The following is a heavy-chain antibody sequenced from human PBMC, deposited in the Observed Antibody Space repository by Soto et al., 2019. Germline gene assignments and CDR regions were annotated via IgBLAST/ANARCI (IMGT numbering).Heavy chain of an antibody. Sequence: QVQLVQSGAEVKKPGASVKVSCKASGYTFTSYYMHWVRQAPGQGLEWMGIINPSGGSTSYAQKFQGRVTMTRDPSTSTVYMELSSLRSEDTAVYYCARGARGKHGSGSYYYYGMDVWGQGTTVTVSS. CDR3: ARGARGKHGSGSYYYYGMDV. J-gene: IGHJ6*02. CDR1: GYTFTSYY. D-gene: IGHD3-10*01. CDR2: INPSGGST. V-gene: IGHV1-46*01.